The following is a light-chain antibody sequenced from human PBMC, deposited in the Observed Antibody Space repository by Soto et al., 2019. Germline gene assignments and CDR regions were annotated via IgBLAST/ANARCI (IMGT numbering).Light chain of an antibody. V-gene: IGLV4-69*01. CDR1: SGHSSYA. CDR2: LNSDGIH. Sequence: QLVLTQSPSASASLGASVKLTCTLSSGHSSYAIAWPQQQPEKGPRYLMKLNSDGIHRKGDGIPDRFSRSSSGAERYLTLSSLQSEDAADDSLQTWGTGIQLFCGGTNLTVL. J-gene: IGLJ2*01. CDR3: QTWGTGIQL.